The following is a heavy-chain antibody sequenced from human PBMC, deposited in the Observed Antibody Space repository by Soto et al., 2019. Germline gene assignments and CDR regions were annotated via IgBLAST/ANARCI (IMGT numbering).Heavy chain of an antibody. Sequence: EVQLVESGGGLVQPGRSLRLSCAGSGFTLSDHYMDWVRRAPGKGLEWVGRTRNKANSYTTEYAASVKGRFTVSSDASLNSVYLQMNSLKTEDTAVYYCVRTSHYGSGSWNFDSWCQGTLVTVSS. CDR1: GFTLSDHY. CDR3: VRTSHYGSGSWNFDS. J-gene: IGHJ4*02. V-gene: IGHV3-72*01. CDR2: TRNKANSYTT. D-gene: IGHD3-10*01.